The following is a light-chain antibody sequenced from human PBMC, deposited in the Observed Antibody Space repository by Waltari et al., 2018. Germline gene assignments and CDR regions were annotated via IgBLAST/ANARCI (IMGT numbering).Light chain of an antibody. J-gene: IGKJ1*01. V-gene: IGKV3-15*01. CDR1: QSVSTN. Sequence: EIVMTQSPAILSASPGERATLSCRASQSVSTNLAWYQQKPGQAPRLLIYGASTRDTGIPDRFSGSGSGTEFTLTISSLQSEDFVVYSCQQYNDWPRTFGQGTKVEIK. CDR2: GAS. CDR3: QQYNDWPRT.